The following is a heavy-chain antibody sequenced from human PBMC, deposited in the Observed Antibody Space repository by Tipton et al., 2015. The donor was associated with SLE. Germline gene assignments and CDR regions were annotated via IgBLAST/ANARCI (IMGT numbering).Heavy chain of an antibody. CDR3: ARGPFWSGSWDY. CDR1: GGSFSAYY. V-gene: IGHV4-34*01. J-gene: IGHJ4*02. D-gene: IGHD3-3*01. CDR2: IYYSGST. Sequence: TLSLTCAVYGGSFSAYYWGWIRQPPGKGLEWIGSIYYSGSTYYNPSLKSRVTISVDTSKNQFSLKLSSVTAADTAVYYCARGPFWSGSWDYWGQGTLVTVSS.